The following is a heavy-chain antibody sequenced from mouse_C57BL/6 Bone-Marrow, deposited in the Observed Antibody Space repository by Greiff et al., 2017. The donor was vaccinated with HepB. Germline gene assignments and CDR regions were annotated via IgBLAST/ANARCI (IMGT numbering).Heavy chain of an antibody. V-gene: IGHV1-36*01. CDR3: ARDYYGSSYDWYFDV. D-gene: IGHD1-1*01. Sequence: EVQLVESGPVLVKPGPSVKISCKASGFTFTDYYMHWVKQSHGKSLEWIGLVYPYNGGTSYNQKFKGKATLTVDTSSSTAYMELNSLTSEDSAVYYCARDYYGSSYDWYFDVWGTGTTVTVSS. CDR2: VYPYNGGT. J-gene: IGHJ1*03. CDR1: GFTFTDYY.